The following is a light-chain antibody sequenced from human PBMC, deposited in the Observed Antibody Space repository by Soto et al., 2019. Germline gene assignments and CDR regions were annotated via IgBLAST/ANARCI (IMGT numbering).Light chain of an antibody. CDR3: QQYNNRPST. CDR1: RNVRNN. V-gene: IGKV3D-15*01. CDR2: DAS. Sequence: VMTQSPATLSASPGETVTLSCRASRNVRNNLAWYQQKPGQAPSLLIADASNRASGIPPRFSGSGSGTEFALTISSVQSEDFVVYYCQQYNNRPSTFGGGTKLDFK. J-gene: IGKJ4*01.